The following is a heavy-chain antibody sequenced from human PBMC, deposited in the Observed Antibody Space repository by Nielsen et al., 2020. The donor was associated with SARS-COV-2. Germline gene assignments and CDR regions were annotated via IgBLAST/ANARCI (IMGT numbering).Heavy chain of an antibody. V-gene: IGHV3-11*03. J-gene: IGHJ4*02. Sequence: GESLKISCAASGFTFTDDYMSWIRQAPGKGLEWVSNISTSSSYTNYADSVKGRFTISRDNAKNSLYLQMNSLRAEDTAVYYCARHHYGDYVWNDYWGQGTLVTVSS. CDR3: ARHHYGDYVWNDY. CDR2: ISTSSSYT. CDR1: GFTFTDDY. D-gene: IGHD4-17*01.